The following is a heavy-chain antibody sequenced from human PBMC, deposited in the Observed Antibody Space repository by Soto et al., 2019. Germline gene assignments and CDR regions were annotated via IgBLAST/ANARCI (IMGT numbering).Heavy chain of an antibody. J-gene: IGHJ4*02. D-gene: IGHD3-10*01. Sequence: PSETLSLTCSVSGGSINNHYWSWIRQPPGKGLEWIGYVYYSGSTNYNPSLKSRVTMSVDTSKNQFSLKLTSVTAADTAVYYCARGPVLLWFGELLNRPFDYWGQGTLVTVSS. CDR2: VYYSGST. CDR1: GGSINNHY. V-gene: IGHV4-59*11. CDR3: ARGPVLLWFGELLNRPFDY.